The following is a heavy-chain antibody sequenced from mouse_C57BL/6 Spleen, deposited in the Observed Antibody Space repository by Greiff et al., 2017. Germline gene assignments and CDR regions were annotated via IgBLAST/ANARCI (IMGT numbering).Heavy chain of an antibody. CDR3: ARSGYYGSSLDY. Sequence: QVKLQQPGAELVKPGASVKMSCKASGYTFTSYWITWVKQRPGQGLEWIGDIYPGSGSTNYNEKFKSKATLTVDTSSSTAYMQLSSLTSEDSAVYYCARSGYYGSSLDYWGQGTTLTVSS. CDR2: IYPGSGST. CDR1: GYTFTSYW. D-gene: IGHD1-1*01. V-gene: IGHV1-55*01. J-gene: IGHJ2*01.